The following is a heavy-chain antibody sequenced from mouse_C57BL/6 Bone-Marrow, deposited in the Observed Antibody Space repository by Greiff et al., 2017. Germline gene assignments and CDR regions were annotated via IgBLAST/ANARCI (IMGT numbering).Heavy chain of an antibody. CDR3: AREGGLRYPRAMDY. CDR1: GFNIKDYY. CDR2: IDPEDGET. V-gene: IGHV14-2*01. J-gene: IGHJ4*01. D-gene: IGHD1-1*01. Sequence: EVKLEESGAELVKPVASVKLSCTASGFNIKDYYMHWVKQRTEQGLEWIGRIDPEDGETKYAPKFQGKATITADTSSNTAYLQLISLTSEDTAVYYCAREGGLRYPRAMDYWGQGTSVTVSS.